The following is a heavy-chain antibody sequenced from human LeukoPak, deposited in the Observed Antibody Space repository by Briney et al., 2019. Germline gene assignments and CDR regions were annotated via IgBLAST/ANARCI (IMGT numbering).Heavy chain of an antibody. CDR2: IHASGRT. D-gene: IGHD4-17*01. J-gene: IGHJ3*02. Sequence: SETLSLTCTVSGASITNYYWGWTRQLPGKGLEWIGYIHASGRTGYNPSLKSRVIMSVDTSKNQFSLGLSSVTAADTAIYYCARHTSYGDYNPYDIWGQGTMVTVSS. V-gene: IGHV4-4*09. CDR1: GASITNYY. CDR3: ARHTSYGDYNPYDI.